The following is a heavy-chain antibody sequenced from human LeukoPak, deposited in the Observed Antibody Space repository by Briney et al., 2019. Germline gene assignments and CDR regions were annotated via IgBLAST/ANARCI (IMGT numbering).Heavy chain of an antibody. CDR2: ISYDGSNK. J-gene: IGHJ4*02. CDR1: GFTFSSYA. D-gene: IGHD3/OR15-3a*01. V-gene: IGHV3-30-3*01. Sequence: GGSLRLSCAASGFTFSSYAMHWVRQAPGKGLEWVAVISYDGSNKYYADSVKGRFTISRDNSKNTLYLQMNSLRAEDTAVYYCARDFGFGIFGPFDYWGQGTLVTVSS. CDR3: ARDFGFGIFGPFDY.